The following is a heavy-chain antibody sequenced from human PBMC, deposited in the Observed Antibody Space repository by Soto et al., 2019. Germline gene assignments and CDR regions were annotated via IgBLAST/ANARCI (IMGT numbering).Heavy chain of an antibody. CDR3: ARRLFGSGWTLDA. CDR2: VYHTGST. D-gene: IGHD6-19*01. V-gene: IGHV4-59*13. Sequence: SETLSLTCDVSGASITTYYWSWIRQAPGKGLEWIGNVYHTGSTDYNSSLRSRVTISVDTSKNQFSLNMNSVTAADTAVYYCARRLFGSGWTLDAWGQGALVTVSS. J-gene: IGHJ5*02. CDR1: GASITTYY.